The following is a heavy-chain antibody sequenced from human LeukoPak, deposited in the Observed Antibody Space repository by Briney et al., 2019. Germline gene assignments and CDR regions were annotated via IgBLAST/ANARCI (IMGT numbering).Heavy chain of an antibody. D-gene: IGHD3-10*01. J-gene: IGHJ3*02. Sequence: PSETLSLTCSVSGGSIRNYYWTWLRQPPGKGLEWIGYIFYSGSTNYNPSLKSRVTISLDTSKNHFSLKLNSVTAADTAVYYCASSSSGSYYNGFDIWGQGTMVTVAS. V-gene: IGHV4-59*01. CDR1: GGSIRNYY. CDR2: IFYSGST. CDR3: ASSSSGSYYNGFDI.